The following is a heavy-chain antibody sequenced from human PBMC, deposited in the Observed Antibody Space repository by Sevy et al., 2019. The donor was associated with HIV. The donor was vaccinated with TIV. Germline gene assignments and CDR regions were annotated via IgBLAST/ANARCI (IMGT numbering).Heavy chain of an antibody. CDR3: ATDLWFYYGDFRGF. CDR1: GYTLTDLS. J-gene: IGHJ4*02. D-gene: IGHD4-17*01. Sequence: ASVKVSCKVSGYTLTDLSMHWVRQAPGKGLEWMGGFDPENRKTIYAQKLQGRLTMTEDTSTDTAYMELNNLRSDDTAVYYCATDLWFYYGDFRGFWGQGTLVTVSS. V-gene: IGHV1-24*01. CDR2: FDPENRKT.